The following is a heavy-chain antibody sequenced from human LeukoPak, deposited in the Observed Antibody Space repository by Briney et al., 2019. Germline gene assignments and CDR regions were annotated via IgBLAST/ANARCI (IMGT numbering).Heavy chain of an antibody. J-gene: IGHJ4*02. D-gene: IGHD5-18*01. Sequence: GASVKVSCKASGFTFTSSAMQWVRQARGQRLEWIGWIVVGSGNTNYAQKFRERVTITRDMSTSTAYMELSSLRSEDTAVYYCAARVDTAMARDYWGQGTLVTVSS. V-gene: IGHV1-58*02. CDR1: GFTFTSSA. CDR2: IVVGSGNT. CDR3: AARVDTAMARDY.